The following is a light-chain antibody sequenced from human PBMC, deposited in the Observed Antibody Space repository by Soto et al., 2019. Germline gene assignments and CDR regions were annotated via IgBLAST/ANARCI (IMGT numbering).Light chain of an antibody. J-gene: IGKJ1*01. CDR3: QQYGSSGT. CDR2: GAS. V-gene: IGKV3-20*01. Sequence: EIVLTQSPDTLSLSPGERATLSCRASQSVSSSSLAWYQQKPGQAPRLLIYGASSRATGIPDRFSGSGSGTDFTLTISRLEPEDFAVYYCQQYGSSGTFGQGTKVDIK. CDR1: QSVSSSS.